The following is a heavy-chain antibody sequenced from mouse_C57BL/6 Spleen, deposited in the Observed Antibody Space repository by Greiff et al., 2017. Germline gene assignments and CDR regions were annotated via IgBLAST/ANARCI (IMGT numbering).Heavy chain of an antibody. CDR1: GYTFTDYY. CDR3: ASSPLRPFAY. V-gene: IGHV1-26*01. J-gene: IGHJ3*01. D-gene: IGHD1-2*01. Sequence: VQLQQSGPELVKPGASVKISCKASGYTFTDYYMNWVKQSHGKSLEWIGDINPNNGGTSYNQKFKGKATLTVDKSSSTAYMELRSLTSEDSAVYYCASSPLRPFAYWGQGTLVTVSA. CDR2: INPNNGGT.